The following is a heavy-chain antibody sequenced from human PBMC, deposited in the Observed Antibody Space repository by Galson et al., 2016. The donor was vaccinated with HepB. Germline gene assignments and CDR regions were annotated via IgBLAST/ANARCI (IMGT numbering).Heavy chain of an antibody. CDR2: MEYIGNT. CDR3: ARQGPQYWYFDL. CDR1: GDSVSSDGYY. V-gene: IGHV4-61*08. Sequence: SETLSLTCTVSGDSVSSDGYYWNWVRQAPGKGLEWMANMEYIGNTNFNPSLKGRITISVDTSKNQFSLKLTSVTAADTAVYYCARQGPQYWYFDLWGRGTLVTVSS. J-gene: IGHJ2*01.